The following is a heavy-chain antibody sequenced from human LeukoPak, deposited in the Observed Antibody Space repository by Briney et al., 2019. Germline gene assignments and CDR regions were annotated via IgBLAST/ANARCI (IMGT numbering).Heavy chain of an antibody. Sequence: PGGSLRLSCAASGFTFSSYWMSWVRQAPGKGLEWVANIQQDGSEKYYVDSVKGRFIISRDNAKNSLYLQMSSLRAEDTAVYYCTRVEGHDVVLLPTAPTRYKGAFDLWGQGTVVTVSS. CDR1: GFTFSSYW. J-gene: IGHJ3*01. CDR3: TRVEGHDVVLLPTAPTRYKGAFDL. D-gene: IGHD3-16*02. CDR2: IQQDGSEK. V-gene: IGHV3-7*01.